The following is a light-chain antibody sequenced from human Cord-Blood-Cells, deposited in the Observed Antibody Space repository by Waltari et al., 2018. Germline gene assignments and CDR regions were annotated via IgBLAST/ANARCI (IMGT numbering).Light chain of an antibody. CDR1: SSDVGSYNL. CDR2: EVS. Sequence: QSALTQPASVSGSPGQSITISCTGTSSDVGSYNLVSCYQHNPGKAPKLMIYEVSKXXXXXXXXXXXXXXXXXXXLTXSXLXAEDEADYYCCSYAGWVFGGGTKLTVL. J-gene: IGLJ3*02. V-gene: IGLV2-23*02. CDR3: CSYAGWV.